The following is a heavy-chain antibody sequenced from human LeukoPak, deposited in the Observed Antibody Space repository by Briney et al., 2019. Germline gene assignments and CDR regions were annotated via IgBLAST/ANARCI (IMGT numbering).Heavy chain of an antibody. Sequence: GESLKISCKGSGYSFSSYGIGWVRLMPGEGPELMGIIAPDDSDTRYRPSFQGQVTISAYKSISTAYLRWYSLRASDSAMYYCARVVVGSYWDFDYWRQGTLHRVPS. CDR1: GYSFSSYG. J-gene: IGHJ4*02. V-gene: IGHV5-51*01. CDR3: ARVVVGSYWDFDY. CDR2: IAPDDSDT. D-gene: IGHD1-26*01.